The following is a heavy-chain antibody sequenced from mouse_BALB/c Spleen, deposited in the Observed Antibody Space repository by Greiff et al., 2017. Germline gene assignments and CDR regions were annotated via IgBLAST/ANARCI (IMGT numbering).Heavy chain of an antibody. CDR3: ARGDYYGSSYYAMDY. J-gene: IGHJ4*01. D-gene: IGHD1-1*01. Sequence: EVQVVESGGGLVKPGGSLKLSCAASGFTFSSYAMSWVRQTPEKRLEWVASISSGGSTYYPDSVKGRFTISRDNARNILYLQMSSLRSEDTAMYYCARGDYYGSSYYAMDYWGQGTSGTVSS. CDR2: ISSGGST. CDR1: GFTFSSYA. V-gene: IGHV5-6-5*01.